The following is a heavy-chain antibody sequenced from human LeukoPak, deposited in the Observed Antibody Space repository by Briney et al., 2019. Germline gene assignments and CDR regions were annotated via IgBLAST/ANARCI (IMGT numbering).Heavy chain of an antibody. V-gene: IGHV3-53*01. D-gene: IGHD5-12*01. CDR2: IYTGGTT. J-gene: IGHJ4*02. Sequence: GGSLRLSCAASGFTVSSNYMSWVRQAPGKGLEWVSLIYTGGTTYYADSVKGRFTISRDNSKNTLYLQMNSLRAEDTAVYYCAKAMRFLSGYDSPFDYWGQGTLVTVSS. CDR1: GFTVSSNY. CDR3: AKAMRFLSGYDSPFDY.